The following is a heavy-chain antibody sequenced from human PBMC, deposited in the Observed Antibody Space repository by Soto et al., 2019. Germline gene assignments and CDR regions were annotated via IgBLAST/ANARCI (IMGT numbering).Heavy chain of an antibody. D-gene: IGHD1-26*01. Sequence: QVQLVQSGAEVKKPGSSVKVSCKASGGTFSSYAISWVRQATGQGLEWMGWMNPNSGNTGYAQKFQGRVTNTRKTSKNTAYIGLSSLGSEDTAGYYCARGSITTTGGGETYWGQGTLVTVSS. J-gene: IGHJ4*02. CDR1: GGTFSSYA. CDR3: ARGSITTTGGGETY. CDR2: MNPNSGNT. V-gene: IGHV1-8*03.